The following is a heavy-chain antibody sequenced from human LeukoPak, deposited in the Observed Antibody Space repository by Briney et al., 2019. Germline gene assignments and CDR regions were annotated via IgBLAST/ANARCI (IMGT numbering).Heavy chain of an antibody. CDR1: GFIFSNYW. Sequence: PGGSLRLSCAASGFIFSNYWMSWVRQAPGKGLEWVANMKQDGSQTYYVDSLKGRFTISRDNAKNSVYLQMNSLRAEDTAVYYCARGALYSYYMDVWGKGTTVTVSS. V-gene: IGHV3-7*01. J-gene: IGHJ6*03. CDR3: ARGALYSYYMDV. CDR2: MKQDGSQT.